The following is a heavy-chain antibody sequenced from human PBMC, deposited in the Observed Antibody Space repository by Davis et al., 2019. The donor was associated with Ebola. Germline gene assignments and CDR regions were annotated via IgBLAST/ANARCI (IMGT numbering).Heavy chain of an antibody. CDR3: ARPWYSGTYYDAYDI. Sequence: SETLSLTCTVSGASISSRSYYWGWIRQPPGKGLEWVGSFSYGDNTHYYNPSLRSRVTISVDTSRNQFSLKLSSATAADTAGYYCARPWYSGTYYDAYDIWGQGTMVAVSS. D-gene: IGHD1-26*01. CDR2: FSYGDNTH. J-gene: IGHJ3*02. V-gene: IGHV4-39*01. CDR1: GASISSRSYY.